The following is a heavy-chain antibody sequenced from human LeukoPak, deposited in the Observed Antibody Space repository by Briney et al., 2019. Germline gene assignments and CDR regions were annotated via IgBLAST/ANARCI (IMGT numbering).Heavy chain of an antibody. D-gene: IGHD6-13*01. Sequence: GGSLRLSCAASGFTFSSYSMNWVRQAPGKGLKWVSSISSSSSYIYYADSVEGRFTISRDNAKNSLYLQMNSLRAEDTAVYYCASGSSSWAYYFDYWGQGTLVTVSS. J-gene: IGHJ4*02. V-gene: IGHV3-21*01. CDR3: ASGSSSWAYYFDY. CDR2: ISSSSSYI. CDR1: GFTFSSYS.